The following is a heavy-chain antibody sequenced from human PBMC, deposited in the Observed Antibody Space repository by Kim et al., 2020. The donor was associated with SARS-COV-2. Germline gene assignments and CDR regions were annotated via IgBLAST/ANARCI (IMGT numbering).Heavy chain of an antibody. V-gene: IGHV1-3*01. D-gene: IGHD5-18*01. CDR1: GYTFHTYD. Sequence: ASVKVSCKASGYTFHTYDMHWMRQAPGQRLEWMGWVDGGNGNTKSSQNFQGRVTITRDRSATTAYMELSSLRSEDTAVYYCAREETDSYGYRAFDYWGQGTPVTVSS. CDR2: VDGGNGNT. CDR3: AREETDSYGYRAFDY. J-gene: IGHJ4*02.